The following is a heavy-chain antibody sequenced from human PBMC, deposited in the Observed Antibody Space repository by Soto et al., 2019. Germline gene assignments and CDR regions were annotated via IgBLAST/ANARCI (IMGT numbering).Heavy chain of an antibody. CDR1: GGSFSGYY. CDR2: INHSGST. D-gene: IGHD3-9*01. V-gene: IGHV4-34*01. Sequence: SETLSVTCAVDGGSFSGYYWSWIRQPPGKGLEWIGEINHSGSTNYNPSLKSRVTISVDTSKNQFSLKLSSVTAADTAVYYCARGLTYYDILTGNNWFDPWGQGTLVTVSS. J-gene: IGHJ5*02. CDR3: ARGLTYYDILTGNNWFDP.